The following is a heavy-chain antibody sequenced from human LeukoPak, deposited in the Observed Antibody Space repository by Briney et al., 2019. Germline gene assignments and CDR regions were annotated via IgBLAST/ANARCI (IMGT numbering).Heavy chain of an antibody. CDR3: ARGGILAYCGGDCYSHLYYYYMDV. CDR2: ISSSSSYI. J-gene: IGHJ6*03. V-gene: IGHV3-21*01. D-gene: IGHD2-21*01. Sequence: GGSLRLSCAVSGFSFNTYWMTWVRQAPGKGLEWVSSISSSSSYIYYADSVKGRFTISRDNAKNSLYLQMNSLRAEDTAVYYCARGGILAYCGGDCYSHLYYYYMDVWGKGTTVTVSS. CDR1: GFSFNTYW.